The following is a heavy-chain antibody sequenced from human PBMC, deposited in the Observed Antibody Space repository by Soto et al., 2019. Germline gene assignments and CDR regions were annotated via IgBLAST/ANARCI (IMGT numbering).Heavy chain of an antibody. CDR3: AREGGQPGHYYYYYMDV. Sequence: TPLPSCPIPVDRLSLMSAVYNCIRQALSSGLECLGRTYYRSKWYNDYAVSVKSRITINPDTSKNQFSLQLNSVTPEDAAVYYCAREGGQPGHYYYYYMDVWGKGTTVTVSS. CDR2: TYYRSKWYN. CDR1: VDRLSLMSAV. D-gene: IGHD6-13*01. J-gene: IGHJ6*03. V-gene: IGHV6-1*01.